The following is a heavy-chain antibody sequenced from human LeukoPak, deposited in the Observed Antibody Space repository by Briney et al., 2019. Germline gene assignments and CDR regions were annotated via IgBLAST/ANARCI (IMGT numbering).Heavy chain of an antibody. J-gene: IGHJ4*02. V-gene: IGHV7-4-1*02. CDR1: GYTFTNYP. CDR2: INTNTGNP. CDR3: ARVSYCRSTSCYPDY. Sequence: ASVKVSCKASGYTFTNYPVNWGRQAPGQGLEWMGWINTNTGNPTYAQGFTGRFVFSLDTSVSTAYLQISSLKAEDTAVYYCARVSYCRSTSCYPDYWGQGTLVTVSS. D-gene: IGHD2-2*01.